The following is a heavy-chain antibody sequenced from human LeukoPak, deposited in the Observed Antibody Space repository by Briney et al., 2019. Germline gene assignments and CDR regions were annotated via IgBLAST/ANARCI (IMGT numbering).Heavy chain of an antibody. J-gene: IGHJ4*02. V-gene: IGHV3-30-3*01. D-gene: IGHD3-22*01. CDR3: ATDYYDSSGYYTGSY. CDR1: GFTFNSYA. CDR2: ISYDGSNK. Sequence: GGSLRLSCAASGFTFNSYAMHWVRQAPGKGLEWVAVISYDGSNKYYADSVKGRFTISRDNAKNSLYLQMNSLRAEDTAVYHCATDYYDSSGYYTGSYWGQGTLVTVSS.